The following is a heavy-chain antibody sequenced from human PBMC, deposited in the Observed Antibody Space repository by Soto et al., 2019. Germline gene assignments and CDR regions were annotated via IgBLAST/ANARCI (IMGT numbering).Heavy chain of an antibody. V-gene: IGHV3-66*01. J-gene: IGHJ6*03. CDR2: IYSGGST. D-gene: IGHD4-4*01. CDR3: ARDLPLMTTVHYMDV. Sequence: PGGSLRLSCAASGFTVSSNYMSWVRQAPGKGLEWVSVIYSGGSTYYADSVKGRFTISRDNSKNTLYLQMNSLRAEDTAVYYCARDLPLMTTVHYMDVWGKGTTVTVSS. CDR1: GFTVSSNY.